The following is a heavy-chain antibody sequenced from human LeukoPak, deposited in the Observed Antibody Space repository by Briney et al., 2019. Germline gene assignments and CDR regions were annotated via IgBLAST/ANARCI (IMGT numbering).Heavy chain of an antibody. J-gene: IGHJ4*02. D-gene: IGHD6-13*01. CDR1: GFTFSSYW. Sequence: PGGSLRLSCAASGFTFSSYWMHWVRQAPGKGLVWVSRINSDGSSTSYADSVKGRFTISRDNAKHTLYLQMNSLRAEDTAVDYCARDLYSSSWYFDYWGQGTLVTVSS. CDR3: ARDLYSSSWYFDY. CDR2: INSDGSST. V-gene: IGHV3-74*01.